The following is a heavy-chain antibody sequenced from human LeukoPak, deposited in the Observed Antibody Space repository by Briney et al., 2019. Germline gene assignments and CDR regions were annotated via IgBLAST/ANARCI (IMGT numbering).Heavy chain of an antibody. CDR3: AKESRVTTSGDAFDI. CDR2: ISGSGGST. CDR1: GFTFSSYA. Sequence: GWSVRLSCASSGFTFSSYAMSWVRRPPGRGLEWVSAISGSGGSTYYADSVKGRFTVARDNSKNTLSLQMKSLRAEDTAVYYCAKESRVTTSGDAFDIWGQGTMVSVSS. J-gene: IGHJ3*02. V-gene: IGHV3-23*01. D-gene: IGHD4-17*01.